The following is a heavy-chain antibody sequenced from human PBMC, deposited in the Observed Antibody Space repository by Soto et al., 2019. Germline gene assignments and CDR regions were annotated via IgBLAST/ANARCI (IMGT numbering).Heavy chain of an antibody. D-gene: IGHD1-1*01. CDR3: TREKSGTTDY. CDR1: GFTFSSYS. CDR2: ISSSSSTI. J-gene: IGHJ4*02. Sequence: EVQLVESGGGLVQPGGSLRLPCAVSGFTFSSYSMNWVRQAPGKGLEWVSYISSSSSTIYYADSVKGRFTISRDNAKNSLYLQMNSLRAEDTAVYYCTREKSGTTDYWGQGTLVTVSS. V-gene: IGHV3-48*01.